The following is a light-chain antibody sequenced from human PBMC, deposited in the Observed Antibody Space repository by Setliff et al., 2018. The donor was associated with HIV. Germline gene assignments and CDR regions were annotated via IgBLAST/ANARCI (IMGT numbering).Light chain of an antibody. CDR2: AVS. CDR3: SSYTSSTPLYV. Sequence: QSALTQPASVSGSPGQSITISCAGTGSAVGGYNYVSWYQQHPGKAPKLMIYAVSNRPSGVSNRFSGSKSGNTASLTISGLQAEDEADYYCSSYTSSTPLYVFGTGTKVTVL. J-gene: IGLJ1*01. CDR1: GSAVGGYNY. V-gene: IGLV2-14*03.